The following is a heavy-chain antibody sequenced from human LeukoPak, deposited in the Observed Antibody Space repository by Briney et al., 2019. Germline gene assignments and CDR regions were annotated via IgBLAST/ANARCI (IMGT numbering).Heavy chain of an antibody. V-gene: IGHV3-30*04. CDR3: ARDRARVFDY. CDR1: GFTFSSYA. J-gene: IGHJ4*02. CDR2: ISYDGSNK. D-gene: IGHD5-12*01. Sequence: GRSLRLSCAASGFTFSSYAMHWVRQAPGKGLEWVAVISYDGSNKCYADSVKGRFTISRDNSKNTLYLQMNSLRAEDTAVYYCARDRARVFDYWGQGTLVTVSS.